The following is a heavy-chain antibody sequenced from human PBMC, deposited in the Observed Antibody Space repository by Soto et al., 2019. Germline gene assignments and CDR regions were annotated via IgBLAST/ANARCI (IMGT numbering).Heavy chain of an antibody. CDR3: ARQGIAAAGY. J-gene: IGHJ4*02. CDR2: IYYSGST. V-gene: IGHV4-39*01. Sequence: QLQLQESGPGLVKPSETLSLTCTVSGGSISSSSYYWGWIRQPPGKGLEWIGSIYYSGSTYYNPSLSSRVTISVDTSKNQFSLKLSSVTAADTAVYYCARQGIAAAGYWGQGTLVTVSS. D-gene: IGHD6-13*01. CDR1: GGSISSSSYY.